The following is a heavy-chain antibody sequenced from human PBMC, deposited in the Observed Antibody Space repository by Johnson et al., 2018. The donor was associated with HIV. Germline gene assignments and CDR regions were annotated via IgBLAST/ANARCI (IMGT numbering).Heavy chain of an antibody. J-gene: IGHJ3*02. CDR2: ISFDGSDT. V-gene: IGHV3-30-3*01. Sequence: QMMLVESGGGVVQPGRSLRLSCGASGFTFSNYAMNWVRQAPGKGLEWVALISFDGSDTYYRDSVKGRFTISRDTSKTTLYLQMDNLGAADSAIYYCAVVALPMYWYDAFDIWGPGTLVTVSS. D-gene: IGHD2-21*01. CDR1: GFTFSNYA. CDR3: AVVALPMYWYDAFDI.